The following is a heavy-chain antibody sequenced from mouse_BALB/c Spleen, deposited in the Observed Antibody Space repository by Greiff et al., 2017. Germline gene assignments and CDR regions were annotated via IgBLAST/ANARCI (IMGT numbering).Heavy chain of an antibody. CDR3: ARHYPFFAY. CDR1: GVDFSRYW. J-gene: IGHJ3*01. Sequence: EASGVDFSRYWMSWVRQAPGKGLEWIGEINPDSSTINYTPSLKDKFIISRDNAKNTLYLQMSKVRSEDTALYYCARHYPFFAYWGQGTLVTVSA. D-gene: IGHD5-5*01. V-gene: IGHV4-1*02. CDR2: INPDSSTI.